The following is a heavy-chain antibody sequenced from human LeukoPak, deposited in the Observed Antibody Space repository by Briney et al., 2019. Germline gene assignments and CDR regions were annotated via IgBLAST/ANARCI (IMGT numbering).Heavy chain of an antibody. CDR2: IYYSGST. J-gene: IGHJ4*02. CDR3: ARGTYCSGGSCYDL. CDR1: GGSISSGGYY. Sequence: SETLSLTCTVSGGSISSGGYYWSWIRQHPGTGLEWIGYIYYSGSTYYNLSLKSRVTISVDTSKNQFSLKLSSVTAADTAVYYCARGTYCSGGSCYDLWGQGTLVTVSS. D-gene: IGHD2-15*01. V-gene: IGHV4-31*03.